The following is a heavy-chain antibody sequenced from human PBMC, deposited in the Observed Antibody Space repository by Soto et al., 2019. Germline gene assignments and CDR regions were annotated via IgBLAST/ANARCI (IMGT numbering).Heavy chain of an antibody. J-gene: IGHJ4*02. CDR2: ISYDGSNK. CDR3: ARDLLTQQLAPADVSYYFDY. D-gene: IGHD6-13*01. V-gene: IGHV3-30*04. Sequence: HPGGSLRLSCAASGFTFSSYAMHWVRQAPGKGLEWVAVISYDGSNKYYADSVKGRFTISRDSSKNTLYLQMNSLRAEDTAVYYCARDLLTQQLAPADVSYYFDYWGQGTLVTVSS. CDR1: GFTFSSYA.